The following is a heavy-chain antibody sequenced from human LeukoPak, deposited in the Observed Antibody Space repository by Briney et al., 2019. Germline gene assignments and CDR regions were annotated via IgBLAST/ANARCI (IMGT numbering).Heavy chain of an antibody. Sequence: SETLSLTCAVSGYSISSGYYWGWIRQPPGEGLEWIGTIYHSGSTYYNPSLKSRVTISVDTSKNQFSLKLSSVTAADTAVYYCARHSGMAAGDYWGQGTLVTVSS. J-gene: IGHJ4*02. D-gene: IGHD6-13*01. CDR1: GYSISSGYY. CDR3: ARHSGMAAGDY. CDR2: IYHSGST. V-gene: IGHV4-38-2*01.